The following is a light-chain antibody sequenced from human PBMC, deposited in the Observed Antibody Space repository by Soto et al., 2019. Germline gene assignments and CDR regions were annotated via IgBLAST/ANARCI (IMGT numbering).Light chain of an antibody. V-gene: IGLV2-14*01. CDR3: SSYTSSNTWV. Sequence: QSALTQPASVSGSPGLSITISCTGSSSDVGGYNYVSWYQQHPDKAPKLLIYEVVNRPSGVSDRFSGSKSGNTASLTISGLQAEDEADYYCSSYTSSNTWVFGGGTKVTVL. J-gene: IGLJ3*02. CDR2: EVV. CDR1: SSDVGGYNY.